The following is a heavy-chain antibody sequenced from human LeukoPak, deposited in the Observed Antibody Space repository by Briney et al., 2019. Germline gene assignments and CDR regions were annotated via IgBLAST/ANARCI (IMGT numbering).Heavy chain of an antibody. Sequence: GRSLRLSCAASGFTFSSYDMHWVRQAPGKGLEWVAVISYDGSNKYYADSVKRRFTISRDNSKNTLYLQMSSLRAEDTAVYYCARDLSRYFDWSPDYWGQGTLVTVSS. CDR3: ARDLSRYFDWSPDY. J-gene: IGHJ4*02. CDR2: ISYDGSNK. CDR1: GFTFSSYD. D-gene: IGHD3-9*01. V-gene: IGHV3-30-3*01.